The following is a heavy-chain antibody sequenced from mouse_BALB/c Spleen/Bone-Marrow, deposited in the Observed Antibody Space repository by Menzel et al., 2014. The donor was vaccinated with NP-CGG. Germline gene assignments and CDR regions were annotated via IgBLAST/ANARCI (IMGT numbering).Heavy chain of an antibody. Sequence: EVKLVESGGGLVQPGGSLKLSCAASGFDFSRYWMSWVRQAPGKGLEWIGEINPDSRTINYSPSLKDKFIISRDNAKNTLYLRLNKVRSEDTALYYCARPDDYGYLNYWGQGTTLTVSS. CDR2: INPDSRTI. J-gene: IGHJ2*01. CDR3: ARPDDYGYLNY. CDR1: GFDFSRYW. D-gene: IGHD1-1*01. V-gene: IGHV4-1*02.